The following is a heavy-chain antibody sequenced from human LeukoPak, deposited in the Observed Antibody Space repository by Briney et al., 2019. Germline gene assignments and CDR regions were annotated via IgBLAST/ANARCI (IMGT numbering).Heavy chain of an antibody. J-gene: IGHJ4*02. CDR2: IIPIFGTA. D-gene: IGHD3-16*02. CDR3: ASTASVQPSFFDY. V-gene: IGHV1-69*01. Sequence: GASVKVSCKASGGTFSSYAISWVRHAPGQGLEWMGGIIPIFGTATYAQKFQGRVTITADESTSTAYMELSSLRSEDTAVYYCASTASVQPSFFDYWGQGTLVTVSS. CDR1: GGTFSSYA.